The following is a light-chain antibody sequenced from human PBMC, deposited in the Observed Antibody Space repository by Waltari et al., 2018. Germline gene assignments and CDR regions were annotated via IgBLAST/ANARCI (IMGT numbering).Light chain of an antibody. CDR1: SSDVGGFDY. CDR2: EVS. V-gene: IGLV2-8*01. J-gene: IGLJ2*01. CDR3: SSFAGSSQML. Sequence: QSALTQPPSASGSPGQSVTISCTGTSSDVGGFDYVPWYQQHPGQVPRLMIYEVSKRPSGVPDRFSGSKSGNTASLTVSGLQVEDEADYYCSSFAGSSQMLFGGGTKLTVL.